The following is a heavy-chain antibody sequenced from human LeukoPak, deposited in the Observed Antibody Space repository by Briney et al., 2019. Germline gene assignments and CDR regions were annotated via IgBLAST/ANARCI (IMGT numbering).Heavy chain of an antibody. D-gene: IGHD1-26*01. Sequence: SETLSLTCTVSGVSISSSNSYWGWIRQPPGKGLEWIGSIYYSGNTYYNASLKSRVTISVDTSKNQFSLKLSSVTAADTAVYYCARAIEVGAMTPFDYWGQGTLVTVSS. CDR3: ARAIEVGAMTPFDY. V-gene: IGHV4-39*07. J-gene: IGHJ4*02. CDR2: IYYSGNT. CDR1: GVSISSSNSY.